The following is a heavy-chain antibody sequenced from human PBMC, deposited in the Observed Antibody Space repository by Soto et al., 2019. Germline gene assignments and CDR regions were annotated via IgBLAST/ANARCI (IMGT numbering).Heavy chain of an antibody. V-gene: IGHV1-2*02. Sequence: QVQLVQSGAEVRKSGASVKVSCKASGDTFSDYFIQWLRQAPGQGLEWVAWINPKTAATNYAKKFQDRVTVTSDTSFSPASLELTRLRPDDTALYYCARIKWGLDYYSGMDVWGQGTAVSVSS. CDR2: INPKTAAT. J-gene: IGHJ6*02. D-gene: IGHD1-26*01. CDR3: ARIKWGLDYYSGMDV. CDR1: GDTFSDYF.